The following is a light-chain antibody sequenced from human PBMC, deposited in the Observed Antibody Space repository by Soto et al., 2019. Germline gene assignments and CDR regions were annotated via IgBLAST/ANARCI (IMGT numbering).Light chain of an antibody. CDR2: DDS. CDR1: SSDVGGYNY. J-gene: IGLJ1*01. Sequence: QSVLTQPASVSGSPGQSITISCTGTSSDVGGYNYVSWYQQHPGKAPKLKIYDDSNRPSGVSNRFSGSKSGNTASLTISGLQAEEEADYYCSSYTSSSTLYVFGTGTKLTVL. CDR3: SSYTSSSTLYV. V-gene: IGLV2-14*01.